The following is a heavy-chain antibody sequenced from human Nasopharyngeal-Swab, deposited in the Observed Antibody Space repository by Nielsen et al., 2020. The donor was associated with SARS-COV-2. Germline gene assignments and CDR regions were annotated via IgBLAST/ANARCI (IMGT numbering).Heavy chain of an antibody. CDR2: IFGGGSI. CDR3: ARDKLPGGYYYYYGMDV. J-gene: IGHJ6*02. CDR1: GFSVTNNY. Sequence: GESLRLSCAASGFSVTNNYMSWVRQAPGKGLEWVSVIFGGGSIYYADSVKGRFTISRDNSKNTIYLQMNSLRAEDTAVYYCARDKLPGGYYYYYGMDVWGQGTTVTVSS. D-gene: IGHD2-15*01. V-gene: IGHV3-66*01.